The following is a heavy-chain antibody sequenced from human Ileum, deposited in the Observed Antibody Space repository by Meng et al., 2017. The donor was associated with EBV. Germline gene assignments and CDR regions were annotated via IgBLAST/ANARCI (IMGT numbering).Heavy chain of an antibody. D-gene: IGHD3-10*01. Sequence: QGHLQGSGPGLGKASGTLSLSCAYPGASIGSSYWWTWVRQPPEKGLEWIGEIYHSGSTNYNPSLKSRLTLSVDKSKSQFSLELISVTAADTAVYYCARGRRFGSGRYALDYWGQGTLVTVSS. J-gene: IGHJ4*02. V-gene: IGHV4-4*02. CDR1: GASIGSSYW. CDR3: ARGRRFGSGRYALDY. CDR2: IYHSGST.